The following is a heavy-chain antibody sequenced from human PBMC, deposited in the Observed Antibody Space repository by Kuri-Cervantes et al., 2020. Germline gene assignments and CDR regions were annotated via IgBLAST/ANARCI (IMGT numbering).Heavy chain of an antibody. V-gene: IGHV3-9*01. CDR1: GFTFDDFA. CDR3: ARRWAGATPKAGVDY. Sequence: SLKISCAASGFTFDDFAMHWVRQAPGKGLEWVSGISWNSGSIDYADSVKGRFTISRDNAKNSLYLQMNSLRAEDTAVYYCARRWAGATPKAGVDYWGQGTLVTVSS. D-gene: IGHD1-26*01. CDR2: ISWNSGSI. J-gene: IGHJ4*02.